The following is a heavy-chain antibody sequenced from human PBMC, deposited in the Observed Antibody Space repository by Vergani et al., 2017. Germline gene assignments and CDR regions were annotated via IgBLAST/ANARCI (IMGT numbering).Heavy chain of an antibody. J-gene: IGHJ4*02. V-gene: IGHV3-33*05. CDR3: AKAAVVPAAPLDY. D-gene: IGHD2-2*01. CDR2: ISYDGSKT. Sequence: QVQLVESGGGVVQPGTSLRLSCEASGFKFSQFGMHWVRQGPGKGLEWVAFISYDGSKTQYADSEKGRVTISRDNSKNTLYLQMNSLRAEDTAVYYCAKAAVVPAAPLDYWGQGTLVTVSS. CDR1: GFKFSQFG.